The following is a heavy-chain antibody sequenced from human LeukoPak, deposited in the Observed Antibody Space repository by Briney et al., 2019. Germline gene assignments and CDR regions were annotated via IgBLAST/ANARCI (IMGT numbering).Heavy chain of an antibody. J-gene: IGHJ4*02. Sequence: SETLSLTCTVSGGSISSYYWSWIRQPPGKGLEWTGYIYYSGSTNYNPSLKSRVTISVDTSKNQFSLKLSSVTAADTAVYYCARHCSRSGGSCYRPYYFDYWGQGTLVTVSS. CDR1: GGSISSYY. CDR3: ARHCSRSGGSCYRPYYFDY. CDR2: IYYSGST. D-gene: IGHD2-15*01. V-gene: IGHV4-59*08.